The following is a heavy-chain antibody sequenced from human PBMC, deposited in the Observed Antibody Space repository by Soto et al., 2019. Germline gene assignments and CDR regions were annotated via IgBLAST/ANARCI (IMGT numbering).Heavy chain of an antibody. CDR1: GFTFSSYA. V-gene: IGHV3-23*01. J-gene: IGHJ4*02. Sequence: EVQLLESGGGLVQPGGSLRLSCAASGFTFSSYAMRWVRQAPGKGLEWVSAISGSGGSTYYADSVKGRFTISRDNSKNTIYLQLISLRAEDTAVYYCARRGPGTYFDYWGQGTLVTVSS. CDR3: ARRGPGTYFDY. D-gene: IGHD6-13*01. CDR2: ISGSGGST.